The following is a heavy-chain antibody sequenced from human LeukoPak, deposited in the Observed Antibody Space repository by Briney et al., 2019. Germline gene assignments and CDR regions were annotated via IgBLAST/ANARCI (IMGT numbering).Heavy chain of an antibody. CDR3: TTPRAGV. CDR2: IRSKTDGGTT. Sequence: GGSLRLSCAASGFSFSRNAMHWVRQAPGKGLEWVGRIRSKTDGGTTDYAAPVKGRFTISRDDSKTTLYLQMNSLKTEDTAVYYCTTPRAGVWGQGTAVTVSS. CDR1: GFSFSRNA. V-gene: IGHV3-15*07. J-gene: IGHJ6*02.